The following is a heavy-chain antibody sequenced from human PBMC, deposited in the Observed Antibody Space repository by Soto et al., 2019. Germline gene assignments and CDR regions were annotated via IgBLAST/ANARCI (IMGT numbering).Heavy chain of an antibody. V-gene: IGHV1-18*01. CDR2: INVYNGNT. J-gene: IGHJ4*02. CDR3: ARAIAGGYGHTTLDY. D-gene: IGHD5-18*01. CDR1: GYTFNTYG. Sequence: QVQLVQSGAEVKMPGASVRVSCKASGYTFNTYGISWVRQAPGQGLEWMGWINVYNGNTNYAQKVQGRVTTTADTSTTTVYMDLRSRRHDDTAVYYCARAIAGGYGHTTLDYWGQGTLVTVSS.